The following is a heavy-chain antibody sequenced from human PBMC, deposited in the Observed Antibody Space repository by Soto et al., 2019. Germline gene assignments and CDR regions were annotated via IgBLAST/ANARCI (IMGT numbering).Heavy chain of an antibody. CDR1: GGSISSGNNY. J-gene: IGHJ5*02. CDR3: ARTSYDSSGTAADP. V-gene: IGHV4-31*03. Sequence: QVQLQESGPGLVKPSQTLSLTCTVSGGSISSGNNYWSWIRQHPGKGLEWIGYIYYSGSTYYNPSLRSRVTISVDTSKNQFSLKLSSVTAADTAVYYCARTSYDSSGTAADPWGQGTLVTVSS. D-gene: IGHD3-22*01. CDR2: IYYSGST.